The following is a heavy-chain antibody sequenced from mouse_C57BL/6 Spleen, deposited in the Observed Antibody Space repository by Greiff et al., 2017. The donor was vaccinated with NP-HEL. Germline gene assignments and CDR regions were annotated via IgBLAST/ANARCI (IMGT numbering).Heavy chain of an antibody. J-gene: IGHJ3*01. D-gene: IGHD2-5*01. V-gene: IGHV1-81*01. CDR3: ARKDYSNWFAY. CDR1: GYTFTSYG. Sequence: VQLQESGAELARPGASVKLSCKASGYTFTSYGISWVKQRTGQGLEWIGEIYPRSGNTYYNEKFKGKATLTADKSSSTAYMELRSLTSEDSAVYFWARKDYSNWFAYWGQGTLVTVSA. CDR2: IYPRSGNT.